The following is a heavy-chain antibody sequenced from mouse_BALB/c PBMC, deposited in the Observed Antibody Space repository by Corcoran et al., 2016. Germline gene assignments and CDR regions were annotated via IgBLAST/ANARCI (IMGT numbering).Heavy chain of an antibody. D-gene: IGHD2-3*01. CDR1: GYTFTNYG. CDR2: INTYTGEP. Sequence: QIQLVQSGPELKKPGETVKISCKASGYTFTNYGINWVKQAPGKGLKWMGWINTYTGEPTYADDFKGRFAFSLETSASTAYLQINNLKNEDTATYFCARNGYDGYPAWLAYWGQGTLVTVSA. V-gene: IGHV9-3-1*01. J-gene: IGHJ3*01. CDR3: ARNGYDGYPAWLAY.